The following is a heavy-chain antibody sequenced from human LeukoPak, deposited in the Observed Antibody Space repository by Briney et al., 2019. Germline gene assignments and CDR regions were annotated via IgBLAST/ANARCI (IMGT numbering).Heavy chain of an antibody. CDR3: AKSPVRNYDEPKTDY. Sequence: GGSLRLSCTASGFTFHRYGMTWVRQAPGKGLEWVSSINSGGSATYYADSVKGRFTISRDNSKNTFYLQMNSLRAEDTAVYYCAKSPVRNYDEPKTDYWGQGTLVTVSS. J-gene: IGHJ4*02. CDR2: INSGGSAT. D-gene: IGHD1-7*01. V-gene: IGHV3-23*01. CDR1: GFTFHRYG.